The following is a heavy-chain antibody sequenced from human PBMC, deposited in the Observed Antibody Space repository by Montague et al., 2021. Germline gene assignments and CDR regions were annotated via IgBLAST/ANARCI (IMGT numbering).Heavy chain of an antibody. CDR3: ANEGTTSPGYLQY. CDR1: GFPFSSYA. V-gene: IGHV3-23*01. D-gene: IGHD1-1*01. Sequence: SLSLSCAASGFPFSSYAMSWVRQAPGKGLEWVSTLTSNGAYTYHADAVEGRFTISRDNSKNTLYLQMNSLRVEDTAVYFCANEGTTSPGYLQYWGQGTLVTVSS. CDR2: LTSNGAYT. J-gene: IGHJ1*01.